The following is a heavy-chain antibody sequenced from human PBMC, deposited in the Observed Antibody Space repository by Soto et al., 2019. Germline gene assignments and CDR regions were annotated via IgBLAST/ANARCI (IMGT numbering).Heavy chain of an antibody. Sequence: GGSLRLSCAASGFTFDDYAMHWVRQAPGKGLEWVSGISWNSGSIGYADSVKGRFTISRDNAKNSLYLQMNSLRAEDTALYYCAKGMITIFGTGFDYWGQGTLVTVSS. CDR2: ISWNSGSI. CDR1: GFTFDDYA. CDR3: AKGMITIFGTGFDY. V-gene: IGHV3-9*01. J-gene: IGHJ4*02. D-gene: IGHD3-3*01.